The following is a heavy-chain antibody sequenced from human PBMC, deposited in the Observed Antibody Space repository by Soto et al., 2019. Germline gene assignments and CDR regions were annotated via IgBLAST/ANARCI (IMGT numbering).Heavy chain of an antibody. J-gene: IGHJ4*02. CDR1: GFTFSSYG. Sequence: GGSLRLSCAASGFTFSSYGMHWVRQAPGKGLEWVAVISYDGSNKYYADSVKGRFTISRDNSKNTLYLQMNSLRAEDTAVYYCAKGIRYYDILTGYQDYWGQGTLVTVSS. D-gene: IGHD3-9*01. CDR3: AKGIRYYDILTGYQDY. CDR2: ISYDGSNK. V-gene: IGHV3-30*18.